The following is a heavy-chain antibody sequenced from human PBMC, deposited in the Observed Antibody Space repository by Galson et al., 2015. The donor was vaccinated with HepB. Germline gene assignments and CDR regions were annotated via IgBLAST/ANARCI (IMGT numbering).Heavy chain of an antibody. CDR2: ISTYTGNT. CDR1: GYTFTSYG. J-gene: IGHJ4*02. V-gene: IGHV1-18*01. Sequence: SVKVSCKASGYTFTSYGFSWVRQTPGQGLEWMGWISTYTGNTISAQRFQDRVTLTTDKSTRTAYMEVRGLRFDDTAVYYCTRDLYSPDLTPLDYWGQGTLVTVIS. D-gene: IGHD2-15*01. CDR3: TRDLYSPDLTPLDY.